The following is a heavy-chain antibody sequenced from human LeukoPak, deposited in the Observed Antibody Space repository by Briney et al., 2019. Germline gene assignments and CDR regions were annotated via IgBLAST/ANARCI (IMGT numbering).Heavy chain of an antibody. CDR1: GSTFTNNA. J-gene: IGHJ4*02. D-gene: IGHD1-1*01. V-gene: IGHV3-23*01. CDR3: ARDPLGTRPGFDY. CDR2: ISNSGDAT. Sequence: GGSLRLPCEASGSTFTNNAMSWVRQAPGKGLEWVSTISNSGDATYYADSVKGRFTISRDNSKNTLYLQMNSLRAEDTAVYYCARDPLGTRPGFDYWGQGTLVTVSS.